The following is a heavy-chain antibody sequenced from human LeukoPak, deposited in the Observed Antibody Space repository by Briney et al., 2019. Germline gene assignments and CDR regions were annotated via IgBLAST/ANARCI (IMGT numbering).Heavy chain of an antibody. V-gene: IGHV4-59*08. D-gene: IGHD3-10*01. CDR3: ARLGSGTPGNWFDP. CDR1: GGSISSYY. Sequence: SETLSLTCTVSGGSISSYYWSWIRQPPGKGLEWIGYIYYSGSTNYNPSLKSRVTISVDTSKNQFSLKLSSVTAADTAVYYCARLGSGTPGNWFDPWGQGTLVTVSS. J-gene: IGHJ5*02. CDR2: IYYSGST.